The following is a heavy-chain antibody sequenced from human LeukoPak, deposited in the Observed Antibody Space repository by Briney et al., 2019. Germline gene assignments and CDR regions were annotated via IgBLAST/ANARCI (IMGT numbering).Heavy chain of an antibody. CDR3: ARGLMIRGVADY. Sequence: GGSLRLSCAASGFTFSSYAMSWVRQAPGKGLEWVSAISGSGGSTYYADSVKGRFTISRDNSKSTLYLQMNSLRAEGTAVYYCARGLMIRGVADYWGQGTLVTVSS. D-gene: IGHD3-10*01. CDR2: ISGSGGST. CDR1: GFTFSSYA. J-gene: IGHJ4*02. V-gene: IGHV3-23*01.